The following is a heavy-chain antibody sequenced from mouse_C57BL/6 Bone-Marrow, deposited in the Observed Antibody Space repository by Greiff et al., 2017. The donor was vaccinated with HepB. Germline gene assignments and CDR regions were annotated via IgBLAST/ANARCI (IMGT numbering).Heavy chain of an antibody. CDR3: ARIETYYYGSSYMGAMDY. Sequence: VQLKESDAELVKPGASVKISCKVSGYTFTDHTIHWMKQRPEQGLEWIGYIYPRDGSTKYNEKFKGKATLTADKSSSTAYMQLNSLTSEDSAVYFCARIETYYYGSSYMGAMDYWGQGTSVTVSS. CDR1: GYTFTDHT. D-gene: IGHD1-1*01. J-gene: IGHJ4*01. V-gene: IGHV1-78*01. CDR2: IYPRDGST.